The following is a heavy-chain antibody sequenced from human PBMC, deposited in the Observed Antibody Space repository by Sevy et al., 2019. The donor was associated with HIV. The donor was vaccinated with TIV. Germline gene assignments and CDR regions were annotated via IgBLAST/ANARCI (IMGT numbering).Heavy chain of an antibody. D-gene: IGHD4-17*01. J-gene: IGHJ4*01. CDR3: VRDLEFYDYGDYGPAFMPDF. CDR1: GFTFSSFG. Sequence: GESLKISCAASGFTFSSFGMHWVRQAPGKGLEWLAVIWFDGSNTYYSDSVKGRFTISRDIAKNTLHLQMNSLRAEDTAVYYCVRDLEFYDYGDYGPAFMPDFWGHGTLVTVSS. V-gene: IGHV3-33*01. CDR2: IWFDGSNT.